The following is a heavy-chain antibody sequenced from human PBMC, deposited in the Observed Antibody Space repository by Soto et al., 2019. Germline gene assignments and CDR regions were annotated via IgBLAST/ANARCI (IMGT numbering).Heavy chain of an antibody. Sequence: TLSLTCAFSGCSLSSAGYSLHWIRPPPGEGLEWIGYIYHSGSFLYNPSLKSRVTISLDRSKNQFSLRLRSVTAADTAVYYCARSVGYRSGWWPYYFDYWGQGALVTVSS. CDR2: IYHSGSF. V-gene: IGHV4-30-2*01. D-gene: IGHD6-19*01. J-gene: IGHJ4*02. CDR3: ARSVGYRSGWWPYYFDY. CDR1: GCSLSSAGYS.